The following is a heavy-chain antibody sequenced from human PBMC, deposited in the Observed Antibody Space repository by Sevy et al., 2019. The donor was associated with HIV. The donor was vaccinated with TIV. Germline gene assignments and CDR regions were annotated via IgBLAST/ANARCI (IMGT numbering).Heavy chain of an antibody. CDR1: GFIFSNYE. V-gene: IGHV3-48*03. D-gene: IGHD3-22*01. Sequence: GGSLRLSCKASGFIFSNYEMNWVRQAPGKGLEWVSYISPSGHAIYYADSVKGRFTVSRDNAKNSLYLQMSSLRGDDTALYYCARDIDSSGYSYAFDLWGQGTMVTVS. CDR2: ISPSGHAI. CDR3: ARDIDSSGYSYAFDL. J-gene: IGHJ3*01.